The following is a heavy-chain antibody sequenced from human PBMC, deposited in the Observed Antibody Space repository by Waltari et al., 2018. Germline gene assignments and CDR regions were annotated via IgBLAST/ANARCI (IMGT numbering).Heavy chain of an antibody. CDR3: ARVGSDFDY. CDR1: GGSISSSSYY. Sequence: QLQLQESGPGLVKPSETLSLTCTVSGGSISSSSYYWGWIRQPPGKGLEWIGSIYYSGSTYYNPALQGRVTISVDTSKNQFSLKLSSVTAADTAVYYCARVGSDFDYWGQGTLVTVSS. CDR2: IYYSGST. V-gene: IGHV4-39*07. J-gene: IGHJ4*02.